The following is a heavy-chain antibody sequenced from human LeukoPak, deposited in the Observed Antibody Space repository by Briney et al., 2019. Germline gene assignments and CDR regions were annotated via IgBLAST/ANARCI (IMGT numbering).Heavy chain of an antibody. D-gene: IGHD6-19*01. Sequence: GGSLRLSCAASGFXFSNYAISWVRQAPGKGLEWVSVISGSGGTTNYADSAKGRFAISRDNFKHTLYLHMNSLRAEDTAVYYCAKAEDNSGWALYYYYYALDVWGQGTTVTVSS. J-gene: IGHJ6*02. V-gene: IGHV3-23*01. CDR2: ISGSGGTT. CDR3: AKAEDNSGWALYYYYYALDV. CDR1: GFXFSNYA.